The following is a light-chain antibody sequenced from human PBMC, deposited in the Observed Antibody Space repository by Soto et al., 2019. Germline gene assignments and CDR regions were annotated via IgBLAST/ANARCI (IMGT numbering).Light chain of an antibody. CDR2: GAS. CDR1: QSVSSSY. Sequence: EIVMTQSPCTLSLSPGERATLSCRASQSVSSSYLAWYQQKPGQAPRLLIYGASSRATGIPDRFSGSGSVTDFTLTISRLESEDFAGYYCQQYGSSPPVITFVQGTRLEIK. CDR3: QQYGSSPPVIT. J-gene: IGKJ5*01. V-gene: IGKV3-20*01.